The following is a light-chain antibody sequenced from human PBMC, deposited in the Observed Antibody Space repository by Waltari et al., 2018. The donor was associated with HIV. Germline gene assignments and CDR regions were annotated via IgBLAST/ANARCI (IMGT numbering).Light chain of an antibody. CDR3: QSYDSSIHSVV. J-gene: IGLJ2*01. CDR1: TGSISLNY. CDR2: ERN. V-gene: IGLV6-57*01. Sequence: FLLTQPHSMSDSPGNQVTISCTLSTGSISLNYVHLSQQRPGSSPATVIYERNQSPSGVPVRFSRCIDSSSNSASLTISGLKTEDEADYYCQSYDSSIHSVVFGGGTKLTVL.